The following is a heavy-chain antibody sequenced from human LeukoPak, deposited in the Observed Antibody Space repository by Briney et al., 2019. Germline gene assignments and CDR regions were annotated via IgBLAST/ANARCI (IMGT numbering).Heavy chain of an antibody. CDR3: ARDRIRYFDWLFEAFDI. D-gene: IGHD3-9*01. V-gene: IGHV1-46*01. Sequence: ASVKVSCKASGYTFTGYYMHWVRQAPGQGLEWMGIINPSGGSTSYAQKFQGRVTMTRDMSTSTVYMELSRLRSDDTAVYYCARDRIRYFDWLFEAFDIWGQGTMVTVSS. J-gene: IGHJ3*02. CDR2: INPSGGST. CDR1: GYTFTGYY.